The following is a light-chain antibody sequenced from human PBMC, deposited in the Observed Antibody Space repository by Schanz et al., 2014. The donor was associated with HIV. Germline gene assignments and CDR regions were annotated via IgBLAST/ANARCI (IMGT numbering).Light chain of an antibody. V-gene: IGLV2-14*01. Sequence: QSVLTQPPSVSGSPGQSITISCTGTTSDVGGYNYVSWYQQHPDKAPKLMIFDVNSRPSGVSDRFSGSKSGNTASLIVSGLQAEDEADYYCSSYTTTNTWLFGGGSKLTVL. J-gene: IGLJ3*02. CDR1: TSDVGGYNY. CDR2: DVN. CDR3: SSYTTTNTWL.